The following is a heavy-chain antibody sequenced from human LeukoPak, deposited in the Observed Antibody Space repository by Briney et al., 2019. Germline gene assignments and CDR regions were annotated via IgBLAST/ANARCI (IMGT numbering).Heavy chain of an antibody. V-gene: IGHV5-51*01. CDR1: ANSFTNYW. D-gene: IGHD6-13*01. J-gene: IGHJ6*02. CDR3: ARLRRGAAADV. Sequence: GESLRISCKGSANSFTNYWIGWVRQMPGKGLEWMGIIYPGDSDTRYSASFQGQVTISADKSISTAYLQWSSLKASDTAMYYCARLRRGAAADVWGQGTTVTVSS. CDR2: IYPGDSDT.